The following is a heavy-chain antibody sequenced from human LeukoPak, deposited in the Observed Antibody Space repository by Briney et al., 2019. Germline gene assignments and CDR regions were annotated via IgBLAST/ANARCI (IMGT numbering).Heavy chain of an antibody. CDR1: GFTFSSYS. Sequence: PGGSLRLSCAASGFTFSSYSMHWVRQAPGKGLEWVSSISSSSSYIYYADSVKGRFTISRDNAKNSLYLQMNSLRAEDTAVYYCARAVRTYYDSSGPLFDYWGQGTLVTVSS. CDR3: ARAVRTYYDSSGPLFDY. CDR2: ISSSSSYI. D-gene: IGHD3-22*01. V-gene: IGHV3-21*01. J-gene: IGHJ4*02.